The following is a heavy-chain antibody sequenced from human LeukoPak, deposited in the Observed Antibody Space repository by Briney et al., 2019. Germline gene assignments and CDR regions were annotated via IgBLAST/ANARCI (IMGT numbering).Heavy chain of an antibody. D-gene: IGHD6-6*01. V-gene: IGHV1-69*13. CDR3: ARVGGAARDYYYYYMDV. Sequence: SVKVSCKASGGTFSSYAISWVRQAPGQGLEWMGGIIPIFGTANYAQKFQGRVTITADESTSTAYMELSSLRSEDTAVYYCARVGGAARDYYYYYMDVWGKGTTVTVSS. CDR2: IIPIFGTA. CDR1: GGTFSSYA. J-gene: IGHJ6*03.